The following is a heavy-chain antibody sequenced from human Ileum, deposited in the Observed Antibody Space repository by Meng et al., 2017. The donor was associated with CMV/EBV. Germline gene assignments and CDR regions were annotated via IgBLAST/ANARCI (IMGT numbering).Heavy chain of an antibody. CDR3: AKGVVIASHWYFDL. J-gene: IGHJ2*01. D-gene: IGHD2-21*01. CDR1: GFTFSSYA. CDR2: ISGSGGST. Sequence: ASGFTFSSYAMSWVRQAPGKGLEWVSAISGSGGSTYCADSVKGRFTISRDNSKNTLYLQMNSLRAEDTAVYYCAKGVVIASHWYFDLWGRGTLVTVSS. V-gene: IGHV3-23*01.